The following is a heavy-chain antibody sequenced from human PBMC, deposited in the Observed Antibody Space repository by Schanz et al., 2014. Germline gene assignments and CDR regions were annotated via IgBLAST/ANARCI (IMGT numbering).Heavy chain of an antibody. D-gene: IGHD2-21*02. Sequence: EVHLLESGGGLVQPGGSLRLSCAASGFSFGTYAMSWVRQAPGKGLLWVSSISSRSSHIYYADSVKGRFTVSRDNAKNSVYLQMNGLRVEDTAVYYCVRERTNYGGNSYFFDHWGQGTLVTVSS. J-gene: IGHJ4*02. CDR3: VRERTNYGGNSYFFDH. CDR2: ISSRSSHI. CDR1: GFSFGTYA. V-gene: IGHV3-21*01.